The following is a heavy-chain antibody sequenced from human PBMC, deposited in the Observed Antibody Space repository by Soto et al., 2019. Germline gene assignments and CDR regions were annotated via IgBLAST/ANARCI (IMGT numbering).Heavy chain of an antibody. D-gene: IGHD4-17*01. V-gene: IGHV1-69*13. J-gene: IGHJ3*02. CDR2: IIPIFGTA. CDR1: GGTFSSYA. CDR3: ASMTTVTRAFDI. Sequence: ASVKVSWKASGGTFSSYAISWVRQAPGQGLEWMGGIIPIFGTANYAQKFQGRVTITADESTSTAYMELSSLRSEDTAVYYCASMTTVTRAFDIWGQGTMVTVSS.